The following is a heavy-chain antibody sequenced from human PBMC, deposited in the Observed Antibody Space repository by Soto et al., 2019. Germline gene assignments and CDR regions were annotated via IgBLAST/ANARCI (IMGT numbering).Heavy chain of an antibody. CDR2: ISGSGGGT. J-gene: IGHJ4*02. CDR3: TKHLSNGSPDY. CDR1: GFTFRSYA. V-gene: IGHV3-23*01. D-gene: IGHD2-8*01. Sequence: EVQLLESGGALVQPGGSLRLSCAASGFTFRSYAMSWVRQAPGKGLEWVSLISGSGGGTYYADSVKGRFTISRDNAKTTLYLQMNSLRAEDTAVFYCTKHLSNGSPDYWGQGTLVTVSS.